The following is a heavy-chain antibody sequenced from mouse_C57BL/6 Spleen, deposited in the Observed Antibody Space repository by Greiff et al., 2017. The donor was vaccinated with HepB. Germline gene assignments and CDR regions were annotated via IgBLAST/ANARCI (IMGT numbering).Heavy chain of an antibody. V-gene: IGHV1-63*01. D-gene: IGHD1-1*01. CDR1: GYTFTNYW. J-gene: IGHJ2*01. Sequence: VQLQQSGAELVRPGTSVKMSCKASGYTFTNYWIGWAKQRPGHGLEWIGDIYPGGGYTNYNEKFKGKATLTVDQSSSTAYMQLNSLTSEDSAVYYCARSDYGSSSYYFDYWGQGTTLTVSS. CDR3: ARSDYGSSSYYFDY. CDR2: IYPGGGYT.